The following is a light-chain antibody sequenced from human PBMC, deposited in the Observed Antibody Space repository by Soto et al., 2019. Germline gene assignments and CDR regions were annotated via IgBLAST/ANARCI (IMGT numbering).Light chain of an antibody. CDR1: QSVSSY. Sequence: EIVLTQSPATLSLSPGERATLSCRASQSVSSYLAWYQQKPGQAPRLLIYATSNRASGIPARFSGSGSGTDFTLTISSLEPDDCTFYYCLQRMFRPLTFGVGTKVEIK. J-gene: IGKJ4*01. CDR3: LQRMFRPLT. V-gene: IGKV3-11*01. CDR2: ATS.